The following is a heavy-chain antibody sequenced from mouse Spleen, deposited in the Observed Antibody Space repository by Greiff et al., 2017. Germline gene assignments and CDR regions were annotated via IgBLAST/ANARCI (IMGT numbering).Heavy chain of an antibody. CDR2: INYDGSST. D-gene: IGHD1-1*01. Sequence: EVQVVESEGGLVQPGSSMKLSCTASGFTFSDYYMAWVRQVPEKGLEWVANINYDGSSTYYLDSLKSRFIISRDNAKNILYLQMSSLKSEDTATYYCARDHYYGSPYAMDYWGQGTSVTVSS. J-gene: IGHJ4*01. CDR3: ARDHYYGSPYAMDY. V-gene: IGHV5-16*01. CDR1: GFTFSDYY.